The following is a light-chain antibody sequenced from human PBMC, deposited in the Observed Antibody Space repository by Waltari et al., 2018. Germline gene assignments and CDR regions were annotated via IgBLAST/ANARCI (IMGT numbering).Light chain of an antibody. Sequence: IVLTQPPDSLAVSLGERATINCKSSQSPLYAPNNKNYLAWYQQKPGQPPKMLIYWASTRDSGVPDRFTGSGSGTDFTLTITSLQADDVAVYYCHQYYDMPITFGHGTKVHIK. CDR3: HQYYDMPIT. CDR2: WAS. CDR1: QSPLYAPNNKNY. J-gene: IGKJ3*01. V-gene: IGKV4-1*01.